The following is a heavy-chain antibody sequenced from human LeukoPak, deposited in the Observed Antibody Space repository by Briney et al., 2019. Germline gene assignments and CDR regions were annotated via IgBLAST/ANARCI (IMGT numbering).Heavy chain of an antibody. Sequence: GGSLRLSCTASGFTFSSYGMTCVRQAPGKGLEWVSAISGSGGSTYYADSVKGRFTISRDNSKNTLYLQMNSLRAEDTAVYYCAKDRRAGSYDYWGQGTLVTVSS. V-gene: IGHV3-23*01. CDR3: AKDRRAGSYDY. CDR2: ISGSGGST. J-gene: IGHJ4*02. CDR1: GFTFSSYG. D-gene: IGHD3-10*01.